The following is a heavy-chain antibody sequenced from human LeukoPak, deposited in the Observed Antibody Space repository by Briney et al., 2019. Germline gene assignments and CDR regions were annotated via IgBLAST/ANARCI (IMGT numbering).Heavy chain of an antibody. V-gene: IGHV3-30*18. D-gene: IGHD3-22*01. J-gene: IGHJ4*02. CDR2: ISYDGSNK. Sequence: GGSLRLSCAASGFTFSSYGMHWVRQAPGKGLEWVAVISYDGSNKYYADSVKGRFTISRDNSKNTLYLQMNSLRAEGTAVYYCAKGGNYYDSSGYYDVFRGFDYWGQGTLVTVSS. CDR1: GFTFSSYG. CDR3: AKGGNYYDSSGYYDVFRGFDY.